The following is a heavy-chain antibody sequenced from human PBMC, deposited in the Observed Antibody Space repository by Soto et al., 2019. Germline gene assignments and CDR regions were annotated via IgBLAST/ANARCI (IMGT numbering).Heavy chain of an antibody. V-gene: IGHV3-30*18. D-gene: IGHD6-13*01. CDR1: GFTFSSYG. Sequence: AGGFLRLSCAASGFTFSSYGMHWVRQAPGKGLEWVAVISYDGSNKYYADSVKGRFTISRDNSKNTLYLQMNSLRAEDTAVYYCAKDGSGSWVSDWFDPWGQGTLVTVS. CDR2: ISYDGSNK. CDR3: AKDGSGSWVSDWFDP. J-gene: IGHJ5*02.